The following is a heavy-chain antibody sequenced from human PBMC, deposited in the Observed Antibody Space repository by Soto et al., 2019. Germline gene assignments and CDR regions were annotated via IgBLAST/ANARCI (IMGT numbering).Heavy chain of an antibody. J-gene: IGHJ6*02. CDR2: INPSGGST. CDR1: QYNFTNYC. Sequence: QVQLVQSGAESKTPGASVKVSCKASQYNFTNYCVHWVRQAPGQGLEWMGVINPSGGSTKYAQRFRGRVTMTRDTSTNTVYMDLRSLRPEETAVYFCARALYDTDSVPVGAESRYYVMDVWGRGTTVTVSS. V-gene: IGHV1-46*01. CDR3: ARALYDTDSVPVGAESRYYVMDV. D-gene: IGHD3-22*01.